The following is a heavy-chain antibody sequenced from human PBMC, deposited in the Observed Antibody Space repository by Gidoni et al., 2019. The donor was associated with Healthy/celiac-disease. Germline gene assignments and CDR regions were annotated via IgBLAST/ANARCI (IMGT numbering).Heavy chain of an antibody. CDR3: AKDTGSGWSIDY. V-gene: IGHV3-23*01. CDR1: GFTFSSYA. Sequence: EVQLLESGGRSVQPGGSLRLLFAASGFTFSSYAMSWVRQVLGKGLERVAAMSSSGGSTYYADSVKGQFTISRDNYKNTLYLQMNRLRAEDTAVYYCAKDTGSGWSIDYWGQGTLVTVSS. J-gene: IGHJ4*02. CDR2: MSSSGGST. D-gene: IGHD6-19*01.